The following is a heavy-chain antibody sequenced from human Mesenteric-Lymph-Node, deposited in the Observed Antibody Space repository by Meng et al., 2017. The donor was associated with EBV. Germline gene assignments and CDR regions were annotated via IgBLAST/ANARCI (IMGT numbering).Heavy chain of an antibody. CDR1: ADTYTS. CDR2: SSIYNDDT. J-gene: IGHJ1*01. V-gene: IGHV1-18*01. D-gene: IGHD4-17*01. CDR3: ASGDLYFEK. Sequence: QAQLVQSGPEVKKPGASVKVSCRSSADTYTSWARQAPGQGLEWMGWSSIYNDDTHYAETFKARVAMTTDTSTGTAYMELRSLTSDDTAVYYCASGDLYFEKWGQGTLVTVSS.